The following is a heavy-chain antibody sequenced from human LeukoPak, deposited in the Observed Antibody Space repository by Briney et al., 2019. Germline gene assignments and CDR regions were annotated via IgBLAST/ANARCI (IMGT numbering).Heavy chain of an antibody. CDR1: GYTFANYD. V-gene: IGHV1-8*02. Sequence: ASVKVSCKASGYTFANYDLNWVRQATGQGLEWMGWMNPKSGNTGYAQKFQGRVTMTEDTSTDTAYMELSSLRSEDTAVYYCATGYCSGGSCALYYYYGMDVWGQGTTVTVSS. J-gene: IGHJ6*02. D-gene: IGHD2-15*01. CDR3: ATGYCSGGSCALYYYYGMDV. CDR2: MNPKSGNT.